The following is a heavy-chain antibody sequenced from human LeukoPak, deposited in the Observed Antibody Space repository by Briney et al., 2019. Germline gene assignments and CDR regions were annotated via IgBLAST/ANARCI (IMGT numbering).Heavy chain of an antibody. V-gene: IGHV1-18*01. CDR3: ARDSWRGRDAFDI. J-gene: IGHJ3*02. CDR1: GYTFTSYG. CDR2: ISAYNGNT. Sequence: ASVKISCKASGYTFTSYGISWVRQAPGEGLEWMGWISAYNGNTNYAQKLQGRVTMTTDTSTSTAYMELRSLRSDDTAVYYCARDSWRGRDAFDIWGQGTMVTVSS. D-gene: IGHD3-10*01.